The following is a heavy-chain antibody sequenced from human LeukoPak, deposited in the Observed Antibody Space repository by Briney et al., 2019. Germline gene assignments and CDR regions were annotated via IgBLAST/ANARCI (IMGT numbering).Heavy chain of an antibody. CDR2: MKHDGIEK. D-gene: IGHD5-24*01. Sequence: PGGSLRLSCVASGFSFGSYWMAWVRQAPGKGLEWVANMKHDGIEKYHVDSVKGRFTTSRDNTKNSLYLHMSSLRVEDTAVYYCAREGREGYNYPALDFWGQGILVTVSS. CDR3: AREGREGYNYPALDF. J-gene: IGHJ4*02. V-gene: IGHV3-7*05. CDR1: GFSFGSYW.